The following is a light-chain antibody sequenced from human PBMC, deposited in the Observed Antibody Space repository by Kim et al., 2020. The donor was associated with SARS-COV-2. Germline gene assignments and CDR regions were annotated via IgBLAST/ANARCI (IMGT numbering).Light chain of an antibody. CDR1: QYISNS. CDR3: QQYHNLPFA. CDR2: DAS. Sequence: ASVGDEVPITCQASQYISNSLDWFPQKPGKAPRLLIFDASHLETGVPSRFSGSGSGTDFSLTISSLQPEDFGTYYCQQYHNLPFAFGPGTKVDIK. J-gene: IGKJ3*01. V-gene: IGKV1-33*01.